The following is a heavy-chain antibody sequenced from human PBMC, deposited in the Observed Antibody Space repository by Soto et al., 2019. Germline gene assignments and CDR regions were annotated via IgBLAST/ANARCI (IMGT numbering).Heavy chain of an antibody. V-gene: IGHV4-31*03. CDR2: IFYSGST. CDR3: ERVRYRYGNNYHFEN. D-gene: IGHD5-18*01. Sequence: PSETLSLTCTVSGGSISSGGFYWSWIRRHPGKGLEWIGNIFYSGSTSYNPSLKSRIDISVDKSKNQFSMWLTSVTAADTAMYYCERVRYRYGNNYHFENWGQGTLVTVSS. J-gene: IGHJ4*02. CDR1: GGSISSGGFY.